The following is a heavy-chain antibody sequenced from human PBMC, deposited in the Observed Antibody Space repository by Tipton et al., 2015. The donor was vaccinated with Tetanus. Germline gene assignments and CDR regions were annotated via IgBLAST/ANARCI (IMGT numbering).Heavy chain of an antibody. Sequence: TLSLTCTVSGASIRGGTFYWGWFRQPLGKGLEWIGSIYESGDTYYIPSLKGRVTISEDTSTNQFSLSLNSMAAPDTGVYYCARHQGGFFTPFDYWGQGKLVTVSS. D-gene: IGHD2-15*01. J-gene: IGHJ4*02. CDR1: GASIRGGTFY. CDR3: ARHQGGFFTPFDY. V-gene: IGHV4-39*01. CDR2: IYESGDT.